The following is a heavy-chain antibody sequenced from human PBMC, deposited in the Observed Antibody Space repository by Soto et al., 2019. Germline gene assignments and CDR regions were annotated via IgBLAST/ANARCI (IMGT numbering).Heavy chain of an antibody. J-gene: IGHJ4*02. CDR1: GYTLTELI. CDR3: ATVDTAMSLDY. V-gene: IGHV1-24*01. CDR2: FDPEDGET. D-gene: IGHD5-18*01. Sequence: GASVKVSCKVSGYTLTELIMLWARPAPGKGLEWMGGFDPEDGETIYAQKFQGRVTMTEDTSTDTAYMELSSLRSEDTAVYYCATVDTAMSLDYWGQGTLVTVSS.